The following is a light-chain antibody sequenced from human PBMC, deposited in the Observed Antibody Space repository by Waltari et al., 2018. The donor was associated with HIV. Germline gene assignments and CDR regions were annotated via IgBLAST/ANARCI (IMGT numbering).Light chain of an antibody. J-gene: IGLJ2*01. V-gene: IGLV2-14*01. Sequence: QSALTQPASVSGSPGQSITISCTGTDTDHYDVSWYQHRPGEAPKVIIFEVVNRPSGFFNRFSGSWSGNTASLTISVLLAEDEADYFCTSYISSAIPVFGGGTKVTVL. CDR1: DTDHYD. CDR3: TSYISSAIPV. CDR2: EVV.